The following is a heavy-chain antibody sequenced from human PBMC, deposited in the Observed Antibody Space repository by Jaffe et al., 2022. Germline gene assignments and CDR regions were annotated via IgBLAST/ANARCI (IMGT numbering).Heavy chain of an antibody. Sequence: EVQLVESGGGLVQPGGSLRLSCAASGFTVSSNYMSWVRQAPGKGLEWVSVIYSGGSTYYADSVKGRFTISRDNSKNTLYLQMNSLRAEDTAVYYCARVWGSSSWRVCDYWGQGTLVTVSS. CDR1: GFTVSSNY. V-gene: IGHV3-66*02. CDR2: IYSGGST. J-gene: IGHJ4*02. CDR3: ARVWGSSSWRVCDY. D-gene: IGHD6-13*01.